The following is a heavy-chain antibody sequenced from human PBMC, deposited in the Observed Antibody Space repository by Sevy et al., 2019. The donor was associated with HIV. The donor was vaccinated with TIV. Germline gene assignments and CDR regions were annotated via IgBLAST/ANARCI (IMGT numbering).Heavy chain of an antibody. D-gene: IGHD3-22*01. Sequence: SETLSLTCTVSGGSVSSGSYYWSWIRQPPGKGLEWIGYIYYSGSTNYHPSLKSQVTISVDTSKNQFSLKLSSVTAADTAVYYCARGNYYDSSADAFDIWGQGTMVTVSS. CDR2: IYYSGST. CDR3: ARGNYYDSSADAFDI. CDR1: GGSVSSGSYY. J-gene: IGHJ3*02. V-gene: IGHV4-61*01.